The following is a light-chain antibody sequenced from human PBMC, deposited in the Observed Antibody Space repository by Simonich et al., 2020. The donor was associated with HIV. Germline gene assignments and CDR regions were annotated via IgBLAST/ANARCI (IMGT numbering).Light chain of an antibody. CDR3: QQYNSYWT. Sequence: DIQMTQSPSTLSGSVGDRVTITCRASQSISSWLAWYPQKPGKAPKLLIYKASSLESGVPSRFSGSGSGTEFTRTIASLQPDDSATYYCQQYNSYWTFGQGTKVEIK. V-gene: IGKV1-5*03. CDR1: QSISSW. CDR2: KAS. J-gene: IGKJ1*01.